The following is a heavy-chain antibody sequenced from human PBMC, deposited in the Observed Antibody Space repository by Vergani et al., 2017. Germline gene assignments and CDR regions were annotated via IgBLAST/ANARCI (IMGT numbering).Heavy chain of an antibody. J-gene: IGHJ2*01. CDR2: IYYSGTT. CDR1: GGSISSYY. Sequence: QVQLQESGPGLVKPSETLSLTCTVSGGSISSYYWSWIRQPPGKGLEWIGHIYYSGTTNYNPSVNSRVTISVDTSKNQFSLKLSSVTAADTAVYYCAKVAVGTGWYFDLWGRGTLVTVSS. V-gene: IGHV4-59*01. D-gene: IGHD2-15*01. CDR3: AKVAVGTGWYFDL.